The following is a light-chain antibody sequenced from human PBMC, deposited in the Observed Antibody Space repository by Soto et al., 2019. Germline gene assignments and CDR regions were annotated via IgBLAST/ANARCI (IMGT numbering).Light chain of an antibody. J-gene: IGKJ1*01. CDR1: QGISSW. CDR3: QHYNSYSEA. V-gene: IGKV1-5*01. CDR2: DAS. Sequence: DIQMTQSPSSLSASVGDRVTITCRGSQGISSWLAWYQQKPGKAPKLLIYDASSLESGVPSRFSGSGSGTDFTLTISRLEPDDFATYYCQHYNSYSEAFGQGTKV.